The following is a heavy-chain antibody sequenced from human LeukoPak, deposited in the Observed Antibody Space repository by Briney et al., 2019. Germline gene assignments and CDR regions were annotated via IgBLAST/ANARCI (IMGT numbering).Heavy chain of an antibody. CDR2: IKSDGST. D-gene: IGHD3-22*01. CDR1: GFTFSTYW. Sequence: GGSLRLSCAASGFTFSTYWMHWVRQAPGKGLVWVSRIKSDGSTNYADSVKGQFTISRDNAKNTVSLQMNSLRPEDTGVYYCARAPSEIGGYYPEYFRHWGQGTLVTVSS. J-gene: IGHJ1*01. CDR3: ARAPSEIGGYYPEYFRH. V-gene: IGHV3-74*01.